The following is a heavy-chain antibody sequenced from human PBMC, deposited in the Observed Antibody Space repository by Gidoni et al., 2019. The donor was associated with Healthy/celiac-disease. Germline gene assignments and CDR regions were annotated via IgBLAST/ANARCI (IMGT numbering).Heavy chain of an antibody. Sequence: EVQLLESGGGLVQPGGSPRLSCAASGFTFSSYAMSWVRQAPGKGLEWVSAISGSGGSTYYADSVKGRFTISRDNSKNTLYLQMNSLRAEDTAVYYCANPEDADYVFSFDLWGRGTLVTVSS. J-gene: IGHJ2*01. CDR2: ISGSGGST. CDR3: ANPEDADYVFSFDL. V-gene: IGHV3-23*01. CDR1: GFTFSSYA. D-gene: IGHD3-3*01.